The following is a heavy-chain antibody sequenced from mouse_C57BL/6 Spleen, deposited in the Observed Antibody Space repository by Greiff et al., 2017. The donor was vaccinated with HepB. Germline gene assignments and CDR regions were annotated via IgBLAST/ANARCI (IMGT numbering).Heavy chain of an antibody. J-gene: IGHJ1*03. Sequence: QVQLQQPGAELVRPGSSVKLSCKASGYTFTSYWMDWVKQRPGQGLEWIGNIYPSDSETHYNQKFKDKATLTVDKSSSTAYMQLSSLTSEDSAVCYCARSGTTVVAPGYFDVWGTGTTVTVSS. CDR3: ARSGTTVVAPGYFDV. D-gene: IGHD1-1*01. CDR1: GYTFTSYW. CDR2: IYPSDSET. V-gene: IGHV1-61*01.